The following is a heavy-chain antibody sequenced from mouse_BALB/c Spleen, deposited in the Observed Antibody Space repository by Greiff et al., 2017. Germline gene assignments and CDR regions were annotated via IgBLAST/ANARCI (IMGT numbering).Heavy chain of an antibody. J-gene: IGHJ3*01. Sequence: EVNVVESGGGLVKPGGSLKLSCAASGFTFSDYYMYWVRQTPEKRLEWVATISDGGSYTYYPDSVKGRFTISRDNAKNNLYLQMSSLKSEDTAMYYCARDGAGFAYWGQGTLVTVSA. CDR2: ISDGGSYT. CDR1: GFTFSDYY. V-gene: IGHV5-4*02. CDR3: ARDGAGFAY.